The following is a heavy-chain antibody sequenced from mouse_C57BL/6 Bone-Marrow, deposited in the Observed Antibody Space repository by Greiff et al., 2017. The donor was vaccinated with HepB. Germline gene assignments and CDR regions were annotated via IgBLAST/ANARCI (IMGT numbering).Heavy chain of an antibody. CDR3: AINYKNRDAMDY. Sequence: VKLVESGAELVKPGASVKVSCKASGYTFTSYWMHWVKQRPGQGLEWIGRIHPSDSDTNYNQKFKGKATLTVDKSSSTAYMQLSSLTSEDSAVYYCAINYKNRDAMDYWGQGTSVTVSS. CDR1: GYTFTSYW. D-gene: IGHD2-12*01. J-gene: IGHJ4*01. V-gene: IGHV1-74*01. CDR2: IHPSDSDT.